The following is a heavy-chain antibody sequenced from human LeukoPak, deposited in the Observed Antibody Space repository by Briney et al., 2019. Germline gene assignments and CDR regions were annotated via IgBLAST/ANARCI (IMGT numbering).Heavy chain of an antibody. CDR1: RFTFSTSD. D-gene: IGHD4-17*01. Sequence: GESLRLSCSASRFTFSTSDMHWVRQAPGKGLEYVSAITSNGGSTYYADSVKGRFTISRDNSKNMLYLQMSSLRPEDTAVYYCVKVDFGVYGFWGQGTLVTVSS. J-gene: IGHJ4*02. V-gene: IGHV3-64D*09. CDR3: VKVDFGVYGF. CDR2: ITSNGGST.